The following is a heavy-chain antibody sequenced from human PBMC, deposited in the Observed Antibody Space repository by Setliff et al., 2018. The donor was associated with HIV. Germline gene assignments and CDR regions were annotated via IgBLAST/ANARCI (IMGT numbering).Heavy chain of an antibody. V-gene: IGHV1-2*02. CDR3: ARDYYDSSSGCYEYSYYGMDV. CDR2: INPNNGGT. J-gene: IGHJ6*02. Sequence: RASVKVSCKASGYTFTGYYMHWVRQAPGQGLEWMGWINPNNGGTNYAQKFQGRVTMTRDTSISTAYMELSRLRSDDTAVYYCARDYYDSSSGCYEYSYYGMDVWGQGTTVTVSS. CDR1: GYTFTGYY. D-gene: IGHD3-22*01.